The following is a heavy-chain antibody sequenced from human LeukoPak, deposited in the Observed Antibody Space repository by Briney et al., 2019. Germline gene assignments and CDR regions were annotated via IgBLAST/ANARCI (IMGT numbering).Heavy chain of an antibody. CDR3: AKERVGAPDY. D-gene: IGHD1-26*01. J-gene: IGHJ4*02. CDR1: GLTFSSYG. Sequence: PGRSLRLSCAASGLTFSSYGMHWVRQAPGKGLEWVAVISYDGSNKYYADSVKGRFTISRDNSKNTLYLQMNSLRAEDTAVYYCAKERVGAPDYWGQGTLVTVSS. CDR2: ISYDGSNK. V-gene: IGHV3-30*18.